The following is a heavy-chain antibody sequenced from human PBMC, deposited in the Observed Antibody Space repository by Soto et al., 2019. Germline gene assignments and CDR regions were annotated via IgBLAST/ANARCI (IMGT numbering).Heavy chain of an antibody. CDR3: ARDGSGSYYKLVDY. J-gene: IGHJ4*02. Sequence: ASVKVSCTASGYTFTSYGSSWVRQAPGQGLEWMGWISAYNGNTNYAQKLQGRVTMTTDTSTSTAYMELRSLRSDDTAVYYCARDGSGSYYKLVDYWGQGTLVTVSS. D-gene: IGHD3-10*01. CDR1: GYTFTSYG. CDR2: ISAYNGNT. V-gene: IGHV1-18*01.